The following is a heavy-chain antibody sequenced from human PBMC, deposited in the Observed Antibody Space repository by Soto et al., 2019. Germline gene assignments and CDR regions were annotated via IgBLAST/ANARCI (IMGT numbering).Heavy chain of an antibody. Sequence: WGSLRLSCAASGFTFSSYAMSWVRQAPGKGLEWVGSISGSGGSTFYADSVKVRATISRDNAKNTLYLEMSSLIAEDTAVYYCAKEGTTSPYKWFHXWGQATLVTVSX. CDR1: GFTFSSYA. CDR2: ISGSGGST. J-gene: IGHJ5*02. D-gene: IGHD2-2*01. CDR3: AKEGTTSPYKWFHX. V-gene: IGHV3-23*01.